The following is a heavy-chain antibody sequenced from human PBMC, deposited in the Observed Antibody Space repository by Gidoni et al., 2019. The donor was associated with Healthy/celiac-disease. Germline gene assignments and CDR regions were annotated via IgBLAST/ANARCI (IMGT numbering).Heavy chain of an antibody. D-gene: IGHD3-22*01. CDR2: ISSSGSTI. CDR1: EFTFRSYS. V-gene: IGHV3-21*01. Sequence: EVQLVESGGGLVKPGGSLRLSCAASEFTFRSYSMNWVRQAPGKGLEWVSSISSSGSTIYYADSVKGRFTISRDNAKNSLYLQMNSLRAEDTAVYYCASYYYDSSGYLEVAFDIWGQGTMVTVSS. CDR3: ASYYYDSSGYLEVAFDI. J-gene: IGHJ3*02.